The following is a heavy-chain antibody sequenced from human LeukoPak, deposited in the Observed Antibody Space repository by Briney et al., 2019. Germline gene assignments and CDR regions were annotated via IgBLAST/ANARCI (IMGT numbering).Heavy chain of an antibody. Sequence: SQTLSLTCTVSGGSISSGSYYWSWIRQPAWKGLEWIGRIYTSGSTNYNPSLKSRVTISVDTSKNQFSLKLSSVTAADTAVYYCARGKDYYDSSGYSPSYDYWGQGTLVTVSS. V-gene: IGHV4-61*02. J-gene: IGHJ4*02. CDR1: GGSISSGSYY. CDR2: IYTSGST. D-gene: IGHD3-22*01. CDR3: ARGKDYYDSSGYSPSYDY.